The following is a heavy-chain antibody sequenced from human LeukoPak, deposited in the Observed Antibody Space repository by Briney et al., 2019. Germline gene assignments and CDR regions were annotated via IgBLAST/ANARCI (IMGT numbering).Heavy chain of an antibody. CDR2: IYYSGST. D-gene: IGHD3-16*01. Sequence: SETLSLTCTVSGGSISSGDYYWSWIRQPPGTGLEWIGYIYYSGSTYYNPSLKSRVTISVDRSKNQFSLKLSSVTAADTAVYYCAREGGAFDYWGQGTLVTVSS. V-gene: IGHV4-30-4*01. CDR1: GGSISSGDYY. CDR3: AREGGAFDY. J-gene: IGHJ4*02.